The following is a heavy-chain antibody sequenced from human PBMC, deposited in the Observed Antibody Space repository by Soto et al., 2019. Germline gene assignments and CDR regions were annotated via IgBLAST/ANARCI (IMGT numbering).Heavy chain of an antibody. V-gene: IGHV2-70*11. D-gene: IGHD6-19*01. CDR1: GFSLTTSGMC. Sequence: SGPTLVNPTQTLTLTCTFSGFSLTTSGMCVNWIRQPPGKALELLARIDWDDDKYYSTSLKTRLTISKDTSKNQVVLTMTNMDPVDTATYYCARIAPYSSGRRYFDYWGLGTLVTAPQ. J-gene: IGHJ4*02. CDR3: ARIAPYSSGRRYFDY. CDR2: IDWDDDK.